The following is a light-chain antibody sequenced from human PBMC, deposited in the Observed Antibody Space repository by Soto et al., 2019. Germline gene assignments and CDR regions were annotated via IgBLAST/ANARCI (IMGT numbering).Light chain of an antibody. CDR1: QGISHY. J-gene: IGKJ1*01. CDR2: DAN. CDR3: QKYNSAPQT. V-gene: IGKV1-27*01. Sequence: DIQMTQSPSSLSASVGDRVTITCRASQGISHYLAWYQQRPGQVPKLLIHDANTLQSGVPSRFSGSGSGTDFTLTISSLQPEDVETYYCQKYNSAPQTFGQGTKVDIQ.